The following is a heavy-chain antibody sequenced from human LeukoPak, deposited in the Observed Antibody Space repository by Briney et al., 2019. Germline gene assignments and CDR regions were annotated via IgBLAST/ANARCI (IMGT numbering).Heavy chain of an antibody. CDR1: GFTFDDYA. V-gene: IGHV3-9*01. Sequence: GRSLRLSCAASGFTFDDYAMHWVRPAPGKGLEWVSGISWNSGSIGYADSVKGRFTISRDNAKNSLYLQMNSLRAEDTAMYYCARDYYDSSGLYWDAWGQGTLVTVSS. CDR2: ISWNSGSI. J-gene: IGHJ5*02. CDR3: ARDYYDSSGLYWDA. D-gene: IGHD3-22*01.